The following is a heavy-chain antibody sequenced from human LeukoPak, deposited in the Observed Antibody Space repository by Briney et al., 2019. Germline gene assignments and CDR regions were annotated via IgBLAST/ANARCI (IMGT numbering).Heavy chain of an antibody. D-gene: IGHD1-26*01. CDR3: ARDPPPVIVGGTTADY. J-gene: IGHJ4*02. CDR2: INPNSGGT. CDR1: GYTFTGYY. Sequence: ASVTVSCKASGYTFTGYYIHWARQAPGQGLEWMGWINPNSGGTNYAQKFQGRVTMTRDTPINTAYMEVTRLKSDDTAIYYCARDPPPVIVGGTTADYWGQGTLVTVSS. V-gene: IGHV1-2*02.